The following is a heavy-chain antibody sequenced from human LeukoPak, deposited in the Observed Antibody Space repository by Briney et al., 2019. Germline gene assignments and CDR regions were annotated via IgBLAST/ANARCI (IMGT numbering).Heavy chain of an antibody. Sequence: ASVKVSCKVSGFTLSELSMHGVRQAPGKGLEWVGGFDPQYGETVYAERFRDRVILTDDRSANTAYMDLSSLGAADTAVYYCATGVYCATTTCPGYGNYYYFMDVWGDGTTVTV. CDR3: ATGVYCATTTCPGYGNYYYFMDV. V-gene: IGHV1-24*01. CDR1: GFTLSELS. J-gene: IGHJ6*03. D-gene: IGHD2-21*01. CDR2: FDPQYGET.